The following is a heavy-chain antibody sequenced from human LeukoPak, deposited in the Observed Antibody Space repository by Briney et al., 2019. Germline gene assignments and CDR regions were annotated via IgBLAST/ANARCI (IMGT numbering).Heavy chain of an antibody. V-gene: IGHV3-21*05. J-gene: IGHJ4*02. D-gene: IGHD1/OR15-1a*01. CDR1: GFTFSSYS. Sequence: GGSLRLSCVGSGFTFSSYSMNWVRQAPGKGLEWIAYISGYIQYADSVKGRFTISRDNAKNSVYLQMNSLRAEDTAMYYCAKGTKPVMTIPDYWGQGILVTVSS. CDR3: AKGTKPVMTIPDY. CDR2: ISGYI.